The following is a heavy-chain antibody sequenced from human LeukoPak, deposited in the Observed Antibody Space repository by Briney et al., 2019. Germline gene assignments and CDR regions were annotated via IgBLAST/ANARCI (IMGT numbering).Heavy chain of an antibody. CDR1: GYTFTSYD. J-gene: IGHJ4*02. CDR2: MNPNSGNT. D-gene: IGHD2-2*01. Sequence: ASVKVSCKASGYTFTSYDINWVRQATGQGLEWMGWMNPNSGNTGYAQKFQGRVTITRNTSISTAYMELSSLRSEDTAVYYCARVPYCSSTSCSDYWGQGTLVTVSS. CDR3: ARVPYCSSTSCSDY. V-gene: IGHV1-8*03.